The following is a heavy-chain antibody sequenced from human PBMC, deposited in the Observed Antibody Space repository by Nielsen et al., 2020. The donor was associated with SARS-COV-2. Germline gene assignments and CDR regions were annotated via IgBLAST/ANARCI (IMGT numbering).Heavy chain of an antibody. CDR3: AKDGYYGSGSYNYYGMDV. D-gene: IGHD3-10*01. V-gene: IGHV3-23*01. Sequence: GGSLRLSCAASGFTFSSYAMSWVRQAPGKGLEWVSAISGSGGSTYYADSVKGRFTISRDNSKNTLYLQMNSLRAEDTAAYYCAKDGYYGSGSYNYYGMDVWGQGTTVTVSS. CDR1: GFTFSSYA. CDR2: ISGSGGST. J-gene: IGHJ6*02.